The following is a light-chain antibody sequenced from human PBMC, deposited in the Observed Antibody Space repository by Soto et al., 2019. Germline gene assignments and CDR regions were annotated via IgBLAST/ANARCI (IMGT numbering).Light chain of an antibody. CDR3: CSYAGRFTYV. CDR2: DVF. V-gene: IGLV2-11*01. Sequence: QSALTQPHSVSGSPGQSVTISCTGASSDIGSYDFVSWYQQHPGKAPELLIFDVFKRPSGVLIRFSGSKSGNTASLTISGLQAEDEGDYYCCSYAGRFTYVFGSGTKVTVL. CDR1: SSDIGSYDF. J-gene: IGLJ1*01.